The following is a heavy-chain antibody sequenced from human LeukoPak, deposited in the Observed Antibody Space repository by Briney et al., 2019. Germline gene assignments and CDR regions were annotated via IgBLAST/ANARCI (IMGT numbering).Heavy chain of an antibody. Sequence: GASVKVSCKASGYTFTSYGISWVRQAPGQGLEWMGRISAYNGNTNYAQKLQGRVTMTTDTSTSTAYMELRSLRSDDTAVYYCARDSNYYDSSGYCDYWGQGTLVTVSS. J-gene: IGHJ4*02. CDR1: GYTFTSYG. D-gene: IGHD3-22*01. CDR2: ISAYNGNT. V-gene: IGHV1-18*01. CDR3: ARDSNYYDSSGYCDY.